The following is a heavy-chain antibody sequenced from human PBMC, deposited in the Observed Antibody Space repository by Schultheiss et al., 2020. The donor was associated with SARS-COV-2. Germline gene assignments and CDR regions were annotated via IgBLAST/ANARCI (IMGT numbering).Heavy chain of an antibody. J-gene: IGHJ6*02. V-gene: IGHV4-61*02. CDR3: ARDNGFYAVDV. Sequence: SQTLSLTCTVSGGSISSGAYYWNWIRQPAGKGLEWIGRINRSGNTNYNPSLNSRITVSTDASANQFSLKLTSVTAADTALYFCARDNGFYAVDVWGQGTTVTVSS. CDR2: INRSGNT. D-gene: IGHD2-8*01. CDR1: GGSISSGAYY.